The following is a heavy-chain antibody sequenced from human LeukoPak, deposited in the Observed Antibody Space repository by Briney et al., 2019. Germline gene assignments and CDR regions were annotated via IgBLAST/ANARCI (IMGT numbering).Heavy chain of an antibody. D-gene: IGHD3-22*01. Sequence: GGSLRLSCAASGFTFDDYGISWVRQGPGKGLEWVSGINWNGGITGFADSVKGRFTISRDNAKNSLYLQVNSLRAADTALYYCARVVRGYYDRSGYSPTYYFDYWGQGTLVTVSS. CDR3: ARVVRGYYDRSGYSPTYYFDY. CDR2: INWNGGIT. CDR1: GFTFDDYG. J-gene: IGHJ4*02. V-gene: IGHV3-20*04.